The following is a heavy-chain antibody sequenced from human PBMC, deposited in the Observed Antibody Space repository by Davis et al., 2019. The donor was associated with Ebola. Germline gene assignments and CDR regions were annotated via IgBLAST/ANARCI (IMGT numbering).Heavy chain of an antibody. Sequence: GESLKISCAASGFTFSNSAMHWVRQAPGKGLEWEAVISFDGSSKYYADSVKGRFTISRDNSKNTVYLQMNSLRAEDTAVYYCARDPLSYGERAFDIWGQGTKVTVSS. D-gene: IGHD3-16*01. CDR1: GFTFSNSA. CDR3: ARDPLSYGERAFDI. J-gene: IGHJ3*02. V-gene: IGHV3-30-3*01. CDR2: ISFDGSSK.